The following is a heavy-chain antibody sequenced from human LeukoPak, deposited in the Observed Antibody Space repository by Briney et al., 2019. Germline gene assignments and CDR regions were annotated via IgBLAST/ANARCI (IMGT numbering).Heavy chain of an antibody. CDR1: GFTFSSYA. D-gene: IGHD6-13*01. Sequence: GGSLRLSCAASGFTFSSYAMSWVRQAPGKGLEWVSAISGSGGSTYYADSVKGRFTISRDNSKNTLYLQMNSLRAEDTAVYYCAKAERQQLVLSPFDYWRQGTLVTASS. V-gene: IGHV3-23*01. CDR2: ISGSGGST. CDR3: AKAERQQLVLSPFDY. J-gene: IGHJ4*02.